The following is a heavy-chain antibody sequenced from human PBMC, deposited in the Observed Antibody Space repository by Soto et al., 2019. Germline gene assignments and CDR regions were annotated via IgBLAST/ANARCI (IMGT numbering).Heavy chain of an antibody. CDR3: ARGGGSYYATGNFDY. CDR1: GGSISSGGYY. J-gene: IGHJ4*02. Sequence: QVQLQEAGPGLVKPSQTLSLTCTVSGGSISSGGYYWSWIRQHPGKGLEWIGYIYYSGSTYYNPSLKSRVNISVDTSKNQFSLKLSSVTAADTAVYYCARGGGSYYATGNFDYWGQGTLVTVSS. CDR2: IYYSGST. V-gene: IGHV4-31*03. D-gene: IGHD1-26*01.